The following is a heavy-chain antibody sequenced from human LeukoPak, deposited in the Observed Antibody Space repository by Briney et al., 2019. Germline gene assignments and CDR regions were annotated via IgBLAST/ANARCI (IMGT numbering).Heavy chain of an antibody. Sequence: GGSLRLSCAASGFTFSSYSMNWVRQAPGKGLEWVSSISSSSSSYIYYADSVKGRFTISRDNAKNSLYLQMNSLRAEDTAVYYCARALLYSGYDYNYWGQRTLVTVSS. CDR3: ARALLYSGYDYNY. J-gene: IGHJ4*02. CDR2: ISSSSSSYI. V-gene: IGHV3-21*01. CDR1: GFTFSSYS. D-gene: IGHD5-12*01.